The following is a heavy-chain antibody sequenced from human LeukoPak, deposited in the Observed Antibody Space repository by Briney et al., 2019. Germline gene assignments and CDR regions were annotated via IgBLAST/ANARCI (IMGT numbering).Heavy chain of an antibody. Sequence: GGSLRLSCAASVFTLSSNYVSWVRQAPGKGLEWVSVIYSGGSTYYADSVKGRFTISRDNSKNTLYLQMNSLGAEDTAVYYCARDHDSGYYFDYWGQGTLVTVSS. CDR1: VFTLSSNY. CDR2: IYSGGST. D-gene: IGHD3-22*01. J-gene: IGHJ4*02. CDR3: ARDHDSGYYFDY. V-gene: IGHV3-66*01.